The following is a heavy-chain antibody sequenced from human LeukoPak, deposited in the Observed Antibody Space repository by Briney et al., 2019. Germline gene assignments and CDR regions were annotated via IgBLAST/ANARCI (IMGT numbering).Heavy chain of an antibody. V-gene: IGHV7-4-1*02. J-gene: IGHJ4*02. CDR3: AREGGYYLWYFDY. CDR1: GYTFTSYV. D-gene: IGHD3-22*01. Sequence: ASVKVSCKASGYTFTSYVINWVRQAPGQGLEWMGWIYTNTGNPTYAQGFTGRFVFSLDTSVSTAYLQISSLKAEDTAVYYCAREGGYYLWYFDYWGQGTPVTVSS. CDR2: IYTNTGNP.